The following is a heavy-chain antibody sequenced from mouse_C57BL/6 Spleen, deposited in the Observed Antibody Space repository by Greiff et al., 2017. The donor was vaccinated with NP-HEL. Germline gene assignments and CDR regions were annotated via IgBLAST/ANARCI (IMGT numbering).Heavy chain of an antibody. CDR1: GYTFTSSW. V-gene: IGHV1-61*01. J-gene: IGHJ1*03. Sequence: QVHVKQPGAELVRPGSSVQLSCKASGYTFTSSWMDWVKQRPGQGLEWIGNIYPSDSVTHYNPQFKDKATLTVDKSSSTAYMQLSSLTSEDSAVYYCARAGITTVVDWYFDVWGTGTTVTVSS. D-gene: IGHD1-1*01. CDR3: ARAGITTVVDWYFDV. CDR2: IYPSDSVT.